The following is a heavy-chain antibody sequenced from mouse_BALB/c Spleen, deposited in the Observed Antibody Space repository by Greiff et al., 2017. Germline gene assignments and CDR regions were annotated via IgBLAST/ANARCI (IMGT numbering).Heavy chain of an antibody. CDR2: IYPSDSYT. D-gene: IGHD2-14*01. CDR3: TRGGYYRYDGYAMDY. Sequence: VQLQQSGAELAKPGASVKMSCKASGYTFTSYWMHWVKQRPGQGLEWIGNIYPSDSYTNYNQKFKDKATLTVDKSSSTAYMQLSSPTSEDSAVYYCTRGGYYRYDGYAMDYWGQGTSVTVSS. CDR1: GYTFTSYW. V-gene: IGHV1-69*02. J-gene: IGHJ4*01.